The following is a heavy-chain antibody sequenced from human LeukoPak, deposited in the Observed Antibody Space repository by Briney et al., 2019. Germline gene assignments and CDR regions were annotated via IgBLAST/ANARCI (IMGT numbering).Heavy chain of an antibody. V-gene: IGHV3-23*01. CDR3: ARVSGLSIAAAAYFDY. D-gene: IGHD6-13*01. Sequence: GGSLRLSCAASGFTFSSYAMSWVRQAPGKGLEWVSAISGSGGSTYYADSVKGQFTISRDNSKNTLYLQMNSLRAEDTAVYYCARVSGLSIAAAAYFDYWGQGTLVTVSS. CDR1: GFTFSSYA. CDR2: ISGSGGST. J-gene: IGHJ4*02.